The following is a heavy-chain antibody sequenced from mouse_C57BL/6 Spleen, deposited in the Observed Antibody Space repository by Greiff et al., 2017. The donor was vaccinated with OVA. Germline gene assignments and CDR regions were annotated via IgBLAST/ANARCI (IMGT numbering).Heavy chain of an antibody. D-gene: IGHD1-1*01. V-gene: IGHV1-62-2*01. CDR3: ERDEDYYYGSSYWYFDV. CDR1: GYTFTEYT. CDR2: FYPGSGSI. J-gene: IGHJ1*03. Sequence: VKLVESGAELVKPGASVKLSCKASGYTFTEYTIHWVKQRSGQGLEWIGWFYPGSGSIKYNEKFKDKATLTADKSSSTVYMELSRLTSEDSAVYFCERDEDYYYGSSYWYFDVWGTGTTVTVSS.